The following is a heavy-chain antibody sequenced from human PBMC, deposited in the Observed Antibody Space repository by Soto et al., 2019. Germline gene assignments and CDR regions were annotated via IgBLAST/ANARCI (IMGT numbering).Heavy chain of an antibody. D-gene: IGHD5-18*01. J-gene: IGHJ4*02. CDR3: ARHCRVDTAMAIDY. CDR2: INPDNGNT. V-gene: IGHV1-3*01. CDR1: GYTFTRYT. Sequence: GASVKVSCKASGYTFTRYTMNWVRQAPGQRLEWMGWINPDNGNTKSSQKFQDRVIITRDTSASTAYMDLSSLRSEDTAVYYCARHCRVDTAMAIDYWGQGTLVTVSS.